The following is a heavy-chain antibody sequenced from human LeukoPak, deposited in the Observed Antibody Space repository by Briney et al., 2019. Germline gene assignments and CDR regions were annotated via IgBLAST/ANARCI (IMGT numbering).Heavy chain of an antibody. J-gene: IGHJ4*02. CDR1: GYTFTSYY. CDR2: FDPEDGET. CDR3: ATGLTLYCSGGSCYSRDY. D-gene: IGHD2-15*01. V-gene: IGHV1-24*01. Sequence: GASVKVSCKASGYTFTSYYMHWVRQAPGKGLEWMGGFDPEDGETIYAQKFQGRVTMTEDTSTDTAYMELSSLRSEDTAVYYCATGLTLYCSGGSCYSRDYWGQGTLVTVSS.